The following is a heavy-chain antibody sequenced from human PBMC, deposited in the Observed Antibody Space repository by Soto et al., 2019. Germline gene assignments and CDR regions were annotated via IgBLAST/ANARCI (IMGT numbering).Heavy chain of an antibody. V-gene: IGHV4-61*01. D-gene: IGHD6-13*01. CDR3: ARDRVAAAGRRTYYYYGMDV. J-gene: IGHJ6*01. Sequence: QVQLQESGPGLVKPSETLSLTCTVSGGSVSSGSYYWSWIRQPPGKGLEWIGYIYYSGSTNYNPSLKSRVTISVDTSKNQFSLKLSSVTAADTAVYYCARDRVAAAGRRTYYYYGMDVW. CDR2: IYYSGST. CDR1: GGSVSSGSYY.